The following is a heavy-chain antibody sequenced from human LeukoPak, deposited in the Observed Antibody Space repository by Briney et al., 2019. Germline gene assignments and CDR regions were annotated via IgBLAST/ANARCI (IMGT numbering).Heavy chain of an antibody. CDR1: GGSISHYY. Sequence: SETLSLTCTVSGGSISHYYWSWIRQPPGKGLEWIGYIYYSGTTNYNPSLKSRVTISVDTSKKQFSLKLNSVSAADTAVYYCARAPRLYYYLVDVWGKGTTVTVSS. V-gene: IGHV4-59*01. CDR3: ARAPRLYYYLVDV. CDR2: IYYSGTT. J-gene: IGHJ6*04. D-gene: IGHD3-10*01.